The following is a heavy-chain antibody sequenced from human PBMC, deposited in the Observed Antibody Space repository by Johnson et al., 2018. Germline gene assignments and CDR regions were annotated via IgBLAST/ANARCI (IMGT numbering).Heavy chain of an antibody. J-gene: IGHJ6*03. CDR1: GGSISSNLYY. V-gene: IGHV4-61*02. D-gene: IGHD4-11*01. CDR2: IFINGNT. Sequence: QVQLQESGPGLVNPSQTXSLTCTVSGGSISSNLYYWTWIRQPAGKGLEWVGRIFINGNTNYNPSRKSRVTISVDTSKNQFSLKLSSVTAADTAVYYCARHRMPDYSQSYYYYYMDVWGKGTTVTVSS. CDR3: ARHRMPDYSQSYYYYYMDV.